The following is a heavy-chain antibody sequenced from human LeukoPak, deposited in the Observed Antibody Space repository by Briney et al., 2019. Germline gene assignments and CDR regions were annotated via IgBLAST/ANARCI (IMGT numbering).Heavy chain of an antibody. CDR1: GFTFSSYR. J-gene: IGHJ4*02. D-gene: IGHD2-2*03. V-gene: IGHV3-7*01. CDR2: IKQDGSEK. CDR3: ARDVIGVDIVVVPAAIYDY. Sequence: GGSLRLSCAASGFTFSSYRMSWVRQAPGKGLEWVANIKQDGSEKYYVDSVKGRFTISRDNAKNSLYLQMNSLRAEDTAVYYCARDVIGVDIVVVPAAIYDYWGQGTLVTVSS.